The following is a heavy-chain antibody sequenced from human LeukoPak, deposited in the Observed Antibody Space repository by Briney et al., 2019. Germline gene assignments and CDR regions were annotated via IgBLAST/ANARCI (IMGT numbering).Heavy chain of an antibody. V-gene: IGHV3-7*01. CDR2: IKQDGSEK. CDR3: VRKRWFGELLGGFDY. D-gene: IGHD3-10*01. J-gene: IGHJ4*02. Sequence: GGSLRLSCAASGFTFSSYWMSWVRQAPGKGLEWVANIKQDGSEKYYVDSVKGRFTISRDNAKNSLYLQMNSLRAEDTAVYYCVRKRWFGELLGGFDYWGQGTLVTVSS. CDR1: GFTFSSYW.